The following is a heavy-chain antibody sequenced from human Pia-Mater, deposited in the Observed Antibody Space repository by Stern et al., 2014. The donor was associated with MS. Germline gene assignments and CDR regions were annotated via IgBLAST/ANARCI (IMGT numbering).Heavy chain of an antibody. V-gene: IGHV5-51*01. J-gene: IGHJ4*02. CDR2: IYPSGPDT. CDR1: GYSFTTYW. D-gene: IGHD3-16*01. CDR3: ARLRLLTYGLDS. Sequence: VQLVESGAEVKKPGESLKISCKGSGYSFTTYWFAWVRQMPGKGLEWMGIIYPSGPDTRYSPSFQGQVSISVDKSISTAYLQWSSLKASDTAMYYCARLRLLTYGLDSWGQGTLVTVSS.